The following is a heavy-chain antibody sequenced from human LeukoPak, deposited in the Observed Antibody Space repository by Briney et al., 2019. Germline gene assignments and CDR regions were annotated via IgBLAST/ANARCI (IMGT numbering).Heavy chain of an antibody. J-gene: IGHJ4*02. Sequence: SVKVSCKASGGTFSSYAISWVRQAPGQGLDWMGGIIPIFGTANYAQKFQGRVTITADESTSTAYMELSSLRSEDTAVYYCARGDYYDSSGYYLLYYFDYWGQGTLVTVSS. D-gene: IGHD3-22*01. CDR1: GGTFSSYA. CDR3: ARGDYYDSSGYYLLYYFDY. V-gene: IGHV1-69*13. CDR2: IIPIFGTA.